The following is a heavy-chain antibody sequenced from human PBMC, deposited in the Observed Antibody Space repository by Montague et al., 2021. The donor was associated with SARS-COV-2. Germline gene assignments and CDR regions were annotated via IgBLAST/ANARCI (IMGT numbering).Heavy chain of an antibody. Sequence: TLSLTCAVYGGSFSNYYWSWIRQPPGKGLGWIGYINYSGSTYYNPSPKSRVTISVDTSKNQFSLKLSSVTAADTAVYYCAREGDWYSSSRFDYWGQGTLVTVSS. V-gene: IGHV4-34*09. D-gene: IGHD6-13*01. J-gene: IGHJ4*02. CDR2: INYSGST. CDR3: AREGDWYSSSRFDY. CDR1: GGSFSNYY.